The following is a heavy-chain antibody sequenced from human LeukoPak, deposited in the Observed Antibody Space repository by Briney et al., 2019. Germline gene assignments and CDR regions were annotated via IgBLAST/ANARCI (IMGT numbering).Heavy chain of an antibody. CDR3: ASGGGYDSY. J-gene: IGHJ4*02. CDR1: GGTFCSYA. Sequence: GASVKVPCKASGGTFCSYAISWVRQAPGQGLEWMGRIIPIFGTANYAQKFQGRVTITTDESTSTAYMELSSLRSEDTAVYYCASGGGYDSYWGQGTLVTVSS. CDR2: IIPIFGTA. D-gene: IGHD5-12*01. V-gene: IGHV1-69*05.